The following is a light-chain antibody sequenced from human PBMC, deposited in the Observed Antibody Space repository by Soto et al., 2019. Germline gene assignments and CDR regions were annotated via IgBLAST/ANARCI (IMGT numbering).Light chain of an antibody. CDR2: EVS. J-gene: IGLJ1*01. V-gene: IGLV2-14*01. Sequence: QSALTQPASVSGSPGQSITISCTGTSSDVGGYNYVSWYQQYPGKAPKLMIYEVSNRPSGVSNRFSGSKSGNRASLTIAGLQAEDEADYYGSSYSSSSTLCVFGTGTKVTVL. CDR1: SSDVGGYNY. CDR3: SSYSSSSTLCV.